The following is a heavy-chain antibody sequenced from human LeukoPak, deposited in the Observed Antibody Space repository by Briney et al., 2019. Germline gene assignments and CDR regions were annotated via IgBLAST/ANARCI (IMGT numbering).Heavy chain of an antibody. V-gene: IGHV3-66*01. D-gene: IGHD3-10*01. Sequence: GGSLRLSCAASGFTVSSNYMSWVRQAPGKGLEWVSVIYSGGSTYYADSVKGRFTISRDNSKNTLYLQMSSLRAEDTAVYYCAAPGNYGSGPFDFWGQGTLVTVSS. CDR1: GFTVSSNY. J-gene: IGHJ4*02. CDR3: AAPGNYGSGPFDF. CDR2: IYSGGST.